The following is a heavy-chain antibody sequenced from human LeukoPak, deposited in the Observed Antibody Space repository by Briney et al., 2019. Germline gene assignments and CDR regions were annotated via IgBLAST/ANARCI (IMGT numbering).Heavy chain of an antibody. V-gene: IGHV4-34*01. CDR1: GGSFGGYY. D-gene: IGHD5-18*01. CDR2: INHSGST. J-gene: IGHJ5*02. Sequence: SETLSLTCAVYGGSFGGYYWSWIRQPPGKGLEWIGEINHSGSTNYNPSLKSRVTISVDTSKNQFSLKLSSVTAADTAVYYCARGGYSYGQNWFDPWGQGTLVTVSS. CDR3: ARGGYSYGQNWFDP.